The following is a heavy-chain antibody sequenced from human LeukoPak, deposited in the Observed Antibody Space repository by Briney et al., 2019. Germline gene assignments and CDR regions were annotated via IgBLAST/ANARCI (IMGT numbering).Heavy chain of an antibody. J-gene: IGHJ4*02. CDR1: GGSISSGSYY. CDR3: ARRGGYYYDLFDY. Sequence: SETLSLTCTVSGGSISSGSYYWGWIRQPPGKGLEWVGSIYHSGSAYYNPSLKSRVTMSVDTSKNQFSLKLSPVTAADTAVYFCARRGGYYYDLFDYWGQGTLVTVSS. CDR2: IYHSGSA. V-gene: IGHV4-39*01. D-gene: IGHD3-22*01.